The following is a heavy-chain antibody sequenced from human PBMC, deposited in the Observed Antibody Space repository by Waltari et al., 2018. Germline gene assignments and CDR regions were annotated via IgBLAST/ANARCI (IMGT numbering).Heavy chain of an antibody. CDR2: INHSGST. CDR3: ARGRARFIAVAGVFDY. J-gene: IGHJ4*02. V-gene: IGHV4-34*01. CDR1: GGSFSGYY. Sequence: QVQLQQWGAGLLKPSETLSLTCAVYGGSFSGYYWSWIRQPPGKGLEWIGEINHSGSTNDNPSIKSRVTISVDTSKNQFSLKLSSVTAADTAVYYCARGRARFIAVAGVFDYWGQGTLVTVSS. D-gene: IGHD6-19*01.